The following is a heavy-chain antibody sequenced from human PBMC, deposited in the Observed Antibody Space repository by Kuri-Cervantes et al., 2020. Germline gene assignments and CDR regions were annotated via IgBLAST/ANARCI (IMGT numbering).Heavy chain of an antibody. Sequence: GESLKISCAASEFRFSSYWMSWVRQAPGKGLEWVSAISGSGGSTYYADSVKGRFTISRDNSKNTLYLQMDSLRAEDTAVYYCARGHYGDYGGRYYYYGMDVWGQGTTVTVSS. CDR1: EFRFSSYW. V-gene: IGHV3-23*01. J-gene: IGHJ6*02. CDR2: ISGSGGST. D-gene: IGHD4-17*01. CDR3: ARGHYGDYGGRYYYYGMDV.